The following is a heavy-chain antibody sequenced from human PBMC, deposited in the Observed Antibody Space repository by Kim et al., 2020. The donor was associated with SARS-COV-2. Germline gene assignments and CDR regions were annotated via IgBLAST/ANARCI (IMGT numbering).Heavy chain of an antibody. D-gene: IGHD2-2*01. J-gene: IGHJ4*02. Sequence: SRFTISRDKSKNTLYLQMNSLRAEDTAVYYCAKDPTWVVPAAMGGGFDYWGQGTLVTVSS. CDR3: AKDPTWVVPAAMGGGFDY. V-gene: IGHV3-23*01.